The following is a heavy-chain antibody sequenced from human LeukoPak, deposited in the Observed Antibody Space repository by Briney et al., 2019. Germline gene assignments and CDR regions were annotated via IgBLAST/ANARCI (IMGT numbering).Heavy chain of an antibody. D-gene: IGHD6-19*01. CDR1: GFTVSSNY. J-gene: IGHJ4*02. CDR3: ARGRRSGWYVYFDY. Sequence: GGSLRLSCAASGFTVSSNYMSWVRQAPGKGLEWVSVIYSGGSTYYADSVKGRFTISRDNSKDTLYLQMNSLRAEDTAVYYCARGRRSGWYVYFDYRDQGTLVTVSS. V-gene: IGHV3-66*02. CDR2: IYSGGST.